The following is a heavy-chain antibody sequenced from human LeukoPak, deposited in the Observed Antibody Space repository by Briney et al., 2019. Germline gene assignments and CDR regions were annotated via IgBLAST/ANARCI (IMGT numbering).Heavy chain of an antibody. Sequence: GGSLRLSCAASGFTVSSNYMSWVRQAPGKGLEWASVIYSGGSTYYADSVKGRFTISRDNSKNTLYLQMNSLRAEDTAVYYCAKYGSGSWHFDYWGQGTLVTVSS. D-gene: IGHD3-10*01. CDR2: IYSGGST. V-gene: IGHV3-53*01. CDR3: AKYGSGSWHFDY. CDR1: GFTVSSNY. J-gene: IGHJ4*02.